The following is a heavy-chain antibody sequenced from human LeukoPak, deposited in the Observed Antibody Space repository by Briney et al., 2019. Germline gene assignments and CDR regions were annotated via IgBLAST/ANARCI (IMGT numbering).Heavy chain of an antibody. CDR1: GYTFTSYW. J-gene: IGHJ2*01. Sequence: GESLKTSCQASGYTFTSYWIGWVRQMPGKGLECMGIIYPDDSDTTYSPSFHGQVTISADKSFSTAYLQWSSLKASDTAIYYCARLGGDTYYFGSASYPNWYFDLWGRGTLVTVSS. CDR3: ARLGGDTYYFGSASYPNWYFDL. D-gene: IGHD3-10*01. CDR2: IYPDDSDT. V-gene: IGHV5-51*01.